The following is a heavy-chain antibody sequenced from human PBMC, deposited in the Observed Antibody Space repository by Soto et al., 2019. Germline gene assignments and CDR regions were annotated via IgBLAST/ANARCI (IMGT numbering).Heavy chain of an antibody. V-gene: IGHV4-59*01. J-gene: IGHJ5*02. D-gene: IGHD1-26*01. CDR3: ARDLNSGSYYENWFDP. CDR1: GGSISSYY. Sequence: ETLSLTCTVSGGSISSYYWSWIRQPPGKGLEWIGYIYYSGSTNYNPSLKSRVTISVDTSKNQFSLKLSSVTAADTAVYYCARDLNSGSYYENWFDPWGQGTLVTVSS. CDR2: IYYSGST.